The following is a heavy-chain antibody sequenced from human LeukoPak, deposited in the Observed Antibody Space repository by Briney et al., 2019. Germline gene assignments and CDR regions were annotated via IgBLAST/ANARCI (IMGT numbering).Heavy chain of an antibody. CDR2: IRSNTYGGTT. CDR3: TRAPRYCSSTSCSPPVDS. CDR1: GVTFGDYA. D-gene: IGHD2-2*01. Sequence: TGGSLRLSXSSSGVTFGDYAISWVRQTPGKGLEWVGFIRSNTYGGTTEYAAFLKGRFTISRDDSKSVAYLQMNSLKTEDTAVYYCTRAPRYCSSTSCSPPVDSWGQGALVTVSS. V-gene: IGHV3-49*04. J-gene: IGHJ4*02.